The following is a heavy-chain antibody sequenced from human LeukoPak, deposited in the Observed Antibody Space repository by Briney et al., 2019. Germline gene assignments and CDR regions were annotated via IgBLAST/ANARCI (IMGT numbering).Heavy chain of an antibody. CDR1: GGSFSGYY. J-gene: IGHJ4*02. CDR3: AIGGDYGDLRYFDY. V-gene: IGHV4-34*01. Sequence: PSETLSLTCAVYGGSFSGYYWSWIRQPPGKGLEWIGEINHSGSTNYNPSLKSRVTISVDTSKNQFSLKLSSVTAADTAVYYCAIGGDYGDLRYFDYWGQGTLVTVSS. D-gene: IGHD4-17*01. CDR2: INHSGST.